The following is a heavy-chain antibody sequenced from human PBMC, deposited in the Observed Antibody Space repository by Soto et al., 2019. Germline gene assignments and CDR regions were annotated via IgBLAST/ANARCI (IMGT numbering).Heavy chain of an antibody. CDR2: IIPIQGKA. D-gene: IGHD2-21*01. Sequence: QVQLVQSGAELKKPGSSVKVPCEASGGSFISYSFTWVRQAPGQGLEWMGRIIPIQGKANYALKFQDRVTITADRSTRTAYMELRSLRPEDTAVYYCAKSLLFVDHAYMDVWGKGTTVTVSS. CDR3: AKSLLFVDHAYMDV. J-gene: IGHJ6*03. V-gene: IGHV1-69*02. CDR1: GGSFISYS.